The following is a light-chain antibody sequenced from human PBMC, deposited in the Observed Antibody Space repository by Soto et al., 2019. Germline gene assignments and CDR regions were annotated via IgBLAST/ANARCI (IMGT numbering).Light chain of an antibody. CDR1: QGISNY. Sequence: DIQMTQSPSSLSASVGDTVTITCRASQGISNYLAWYQQKPGKAPKLLIYKASSLESGVPSRLSGSGSGTEFTLTISSLQPDDFATYYCQQYDSYSLWMFGQGTKVEIK. CDR3: QQYDSYSLWM. V-gene: IGKV1-5*03. CDR2: KAS. J-gene: IGKJ1*01.